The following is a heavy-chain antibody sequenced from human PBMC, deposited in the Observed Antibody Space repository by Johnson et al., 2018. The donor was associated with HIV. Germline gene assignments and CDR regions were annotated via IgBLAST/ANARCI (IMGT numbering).Heavy chain of an antibody. CDR2: ISYDGSNR. D-gene: IGHD2-2*01. CDR3: ASDTYCSSTSCSDGYAAFDI. Sequence: QVQLVESGGGVVQPGRSLRLSCAASGFAFSTYTMHWVRQAPGKGLEWVAVISYDGSNRYYADSVKGRFTISRDNAKNYLYLQMNSLRAEDTALYYCASDTYCSSTSCSDGYAAFDIWGQGTMVTVSS. CDR1: GFAFSTYT. V-gene: IGHV3-30*04. J-gene: IGHJ3*02.